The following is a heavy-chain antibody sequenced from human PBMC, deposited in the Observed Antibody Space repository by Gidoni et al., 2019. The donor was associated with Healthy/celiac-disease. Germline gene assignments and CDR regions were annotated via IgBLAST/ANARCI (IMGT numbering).Heavy chain of an antibody. J-gene: IGHJ4*02. CDR3: ARQPYGSGNSPRFVDY. D-gene: IGHD3-10*01. CDR2: GST. V-gene: IGHV4-39*01. Sequence: GSTYYNPSLKSRVTISVDTSKNQFSLKLSSVTAADTAVYYCARQPYGSGNSPRFVDYWGQGTLVTVSS.